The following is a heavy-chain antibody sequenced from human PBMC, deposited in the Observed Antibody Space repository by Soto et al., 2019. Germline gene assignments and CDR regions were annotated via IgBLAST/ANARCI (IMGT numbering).Heavy chain of an antibody. CDR1: GGTFSSYA. CDR3: ARGGYSSTWSNLLDRSGLDV. V-gene: IGHV1-69*06. J-gene: IGHJ6*02. CDR2: IVPLFRTT. Sequence: QVQLVQSGAEAKKPGSSVKVSCKTSGGTFSSYAISWVRQAPGQGLEWMGGIVPLFRTTNYAKKFQGRVTITADTSTYTVYMALSGLRSGDTAVYYCARGGYSSTWSNLLDRSGLDVWGQGTTVTVSS. D-gene: IGHD6-13*01.